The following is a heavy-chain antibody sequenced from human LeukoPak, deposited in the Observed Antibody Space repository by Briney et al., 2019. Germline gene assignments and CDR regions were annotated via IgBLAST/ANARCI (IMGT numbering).Heavy chain of an antibody. Sequence: PGGSLRLSCAASGFTFSSYAMSWVRQAPGKGLEWVSAISGSGGSTYYADSGKGRFTISRDNSKNTLYLQMNSLRAEDTAVYYCAKDHCSSTSCYETPPPHFDYWGQGTLVTVSS. D-gene: IGHD2-2*01. J-gene: IGHJ4*02. CDR3: AKDHCSSTSCYETPPPHFDY. CDR1: GFTFSSYA. V-gene: IGHV3-23*01. CDR2: ISGSGGST.